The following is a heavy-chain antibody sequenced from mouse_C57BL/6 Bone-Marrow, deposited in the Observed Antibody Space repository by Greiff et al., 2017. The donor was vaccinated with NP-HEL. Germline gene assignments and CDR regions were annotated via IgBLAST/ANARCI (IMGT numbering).Heavy chain of an antibody. CDR3: TRGRVLQSWFAY. J-gene: IGHJ3*01. D-gene: IGHD2-12*01. Sequence: VQLQQSGAELVRPGASVTLSCKASGYTFTDYEMHWVKQTPVHGLEWIGAIDPETGGTAYNQKFKGKAILTADKSSSTAYMELRSLTSEDSAVYYCTRGRVLQSWFAYWGQGTLVTVSA. CDR2: IDPETGGT. CDR1: GYTFTDYE. V-gene: IGHV1-15*01.